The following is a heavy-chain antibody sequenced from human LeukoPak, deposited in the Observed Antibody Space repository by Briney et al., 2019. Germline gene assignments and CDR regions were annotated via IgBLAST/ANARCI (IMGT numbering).Heavy chain of an antibody. J-gene: IGHJ6*02. CDR3: ARDGLSPVVPNCSSTSCHDYYYGMDV. CDR1: GGSISSGDYY. Sequence: SQTLSLTCTVSGGSISSGDYYWSWIRQPPGKGLEWIGYIYYSGSTYYNPSLKSRVTISVDTSKNQFSLKLSSVTAADTAVYYCARDGLSPVVPNCSSTSCHDYYYGMDVWGQGTTVTVSS. D-gene: IGHD2-2*01. V-gene: IGHV4-30-4*01. CDR2: IYYSGST.